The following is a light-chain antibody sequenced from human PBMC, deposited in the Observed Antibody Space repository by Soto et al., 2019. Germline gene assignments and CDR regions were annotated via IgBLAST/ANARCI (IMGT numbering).Light chain of an antibody. Sequence: QSALTQPPSASGSPGQSVTISCTGTSNDVGGFTYVSWYQHHPGRAPKLMIYEVTKRPSGVPDRVSGSKSGNTAPLTVSGLQAEDEAHYYCSSYAGSNKLVFGGGTQLTVL. V-gene: IGLV2-8*01. CDR2: EVT. CDR1: SNDVGGFTY. J-gene: IGLJ3*02. CDR3: SSYAGSNKLV.